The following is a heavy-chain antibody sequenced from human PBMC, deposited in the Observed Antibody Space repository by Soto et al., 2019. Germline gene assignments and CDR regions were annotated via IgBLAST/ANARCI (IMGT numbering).Heavy chain of an antibody. J-gene: IGHJ3*02. Sequence: QVQLVEYGGGVVQPGRSLRLSCAASGFTFSSYAMHWVRQAPGKGLEWVAVISYDGSNKYYADSVKGRFTISRDNSKNTLYLQMNSLRAEDTAVYYCARDPRSGYYYGAFDIWGQGTMVTVSS. CDR3: ARDPRSGYYYGAFDI. D-gene: IGHD3-22*01. V-gene: IGHV3-30-3*01. CDR2: ISYDGSNK. CDR1: GFTFSSYA.